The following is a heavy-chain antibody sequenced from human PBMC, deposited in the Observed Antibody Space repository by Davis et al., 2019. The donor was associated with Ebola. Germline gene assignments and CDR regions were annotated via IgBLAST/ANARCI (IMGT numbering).Heavy chain of an antibody. CDR3: ARDRLRDTIFGVVIMAGDFDP. V-gene: IGHV1-46*01. J-gene: IGHJ5*02. CDR2: INPSGGST. D-gene: IGHD3-3*01. Sequence: AASVKVSCKASGYSFTTYGMNWVRQAPGQGLEWMGIINPSGGSTSYAQKFQGRVTMTRDTSTSTVYMELSSLRSEDTAVYYCARDRLRDTIFGVVIMAGDFDPWGQGTLVTVSS. CDR1: GYSFTTYG.